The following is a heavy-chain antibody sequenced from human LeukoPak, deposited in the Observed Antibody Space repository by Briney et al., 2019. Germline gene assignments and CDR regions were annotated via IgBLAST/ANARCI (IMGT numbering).Heavy chain of an antibody. Sequence: SVKVSCKASGGTFSSYAISWVRQAPGQGLEWMGGIIPIFGTANYAQKFQGRVTITADKSTSTAYMELSSLRSEDTAVYYCARVPISVAADAFDIWGQGTMVTVSS. CDR1: GGTFSSYA. CDR2: IIPIFGTA. V-gene: IGHV1-69*06. D-gene: IGHD6-19*01. J-gene: IGHJ3*02. CDR3: ARVPISVAADAFDI.